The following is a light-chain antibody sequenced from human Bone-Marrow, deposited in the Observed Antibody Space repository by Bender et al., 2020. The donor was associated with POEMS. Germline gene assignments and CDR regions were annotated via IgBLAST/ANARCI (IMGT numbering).Light chain of an antibody. CDR1: SSDVGRFDL. CDR2: EAR. Sequence: SALTQPASVSGSPGQSITISCTVPSSDVGRFDLVSWYQQHPGEAPKLIIYEARKRPSGLSNRFSGSKSGTSASLAISDIQSEDEGDYYCSSWDDSLSGWVFGGGTKLTVL. V-gene: IGLV2-23*01. J-gene: IGLJ3*02. CDR3: SSWDDSLSGWV.